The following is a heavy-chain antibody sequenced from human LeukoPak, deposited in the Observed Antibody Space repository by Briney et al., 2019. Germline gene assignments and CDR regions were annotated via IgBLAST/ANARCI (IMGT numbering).Heavy chain of an antibody. J-gene: IGHJ4*02. CDR1: GFAFSTFG. D-gene: IGHD4-11*01. Sequence: PGGSLRLSCAASGFAFSTFGMHWVRQAPGKGLESVAVISYDGSNKYYADSVKGRFTISRDNSKNTLYLQMNSLRAEDTAVYYCAKGPNYSNRVYYFDYWGQGTLVTVSS. CDR2: ISYDGSNK. CDR3: AKGPNYSNRVYYFDY. V-gene: IGHV3-30*18.